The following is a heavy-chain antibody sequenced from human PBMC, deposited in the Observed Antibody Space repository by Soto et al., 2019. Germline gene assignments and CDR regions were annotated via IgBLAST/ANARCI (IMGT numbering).Heavy chain of an antibody. J-gene: IGHJ4*02. CDR2: INPSGGST. D-gene: IGHD2-8*01. V-gene: IGHV1-46*01. Sequence: QVQLVQSGAEVKKPVASVKVSCKASGYTFTHYYIHWVRQAPGQGLEWMGMINPSGGSTDYAQKFQGRVTMTTDTSTTTVYMELSSLRSDDTAVYYCARPPFPGCINGVCYPCDHWGQGTLVTVSS. CDR1: GYTFTHYY. CDR3: ARPPFPGCINGVCYPCDH.